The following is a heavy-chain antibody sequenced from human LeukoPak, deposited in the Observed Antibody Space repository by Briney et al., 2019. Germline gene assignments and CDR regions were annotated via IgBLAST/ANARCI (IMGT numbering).Heavy chain of an antibody. J-gene: IGHJ6*03. V-gene: IGHV3-7*01. CDR3: ARGATPSSSWYLSYYYYYMDV. CDR1: GFTFSSSW. D-gene: IGHD6-13*01. CDR2: IKQDGSEK. Sequence: GGSLRLSCSASGFTFSSSWMNWVRQAPGKGLEWVANIKQDGSEKYYVDSVKGRFTISRDNAKNSLYLQMNSLRAEDTAVYYCARGATPSSSWYLSYYYYYMDVWGKGTTVTISS.